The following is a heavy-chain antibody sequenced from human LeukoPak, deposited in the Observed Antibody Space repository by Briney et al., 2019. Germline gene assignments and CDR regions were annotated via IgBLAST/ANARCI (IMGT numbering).Heavy chain of an antibody. J-gene: IGHJ3*02. V-gene: IGHV3-48*04. Sequence: PGGSLRLSCEASGFTFSSYSMNWVCQAPGKGLEWVSFISGSSSIIHYADSVKGRFTISRDNAKNSLYLQMNSLRAEDTAVYYCARSGTTYYYDSGSRIWGQGTMVTVSS. CDR2: ISGSSSII. CDR3: ARSGTTYYYDSGSRI. D-gene: IGHD3-22*01. CDR1: GFTFSSYS.